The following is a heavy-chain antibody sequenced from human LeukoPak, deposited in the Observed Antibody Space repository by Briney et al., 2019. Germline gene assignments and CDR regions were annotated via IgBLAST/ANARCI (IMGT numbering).Heavy chain of an antibody. D-gene: IGHD6-13*01. Sequence: TSETLSLTCAVSGYSISSGYYWGWIRQPPGKGLEWIGSIYHSGSTYYNLSLKSRVTISVDTSKNQFSLKLSSVTAADTAVYYCATKTAAGNYYYYYMDVWGKGTTVTVSS. CDR2: IYHSGST. CDR3: ATKTAAGNYYYYYMDV. CDR1: GYSISSGYY. V-gene: IGHV4-38-2*01. J-gene: IGHJ6*03.